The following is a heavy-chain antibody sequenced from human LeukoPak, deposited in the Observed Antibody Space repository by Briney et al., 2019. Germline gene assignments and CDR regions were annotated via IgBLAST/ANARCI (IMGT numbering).Heavy chain of an antibody. J-gene: IGHJ5*01. CDR3: ARSIRFDS. Sequence: LETLSLTCTVSGGSISSYYWSWIRQPSGKGLEWIGYIYLYNSVSTNYNPSLKSRVTISVDTSKNQFSLKLTSMTAADTAVYYCARSIRFDSWGQGSLVTVSA. CDR1: GGSISSYY. V-gene: IGHV4-59*01. CDR2: IYLYNSVST.